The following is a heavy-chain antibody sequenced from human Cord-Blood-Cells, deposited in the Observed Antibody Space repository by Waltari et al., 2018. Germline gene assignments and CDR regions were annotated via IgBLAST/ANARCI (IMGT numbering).Heavy chain of an antibody. V-gene: IGHV3-43*01. Sequence: EVQLVESGGVVVQPGGSLRLSCAASGFTFDDDTMHWVRQAPGKGLEWVSLISWDGGSTYYADSVKGRFTISRDNSKNSLYLQMNSLRTEDTALYYCAKGGIAAADAFDIWGQGTMVTVSS. J-gene: IGHJ3*02. CDR3: AKGGIAAADAFDI. CDR1: GFTFDDDT. CDR2: ISWDGGST. D-gene: IGHD6-13*01.